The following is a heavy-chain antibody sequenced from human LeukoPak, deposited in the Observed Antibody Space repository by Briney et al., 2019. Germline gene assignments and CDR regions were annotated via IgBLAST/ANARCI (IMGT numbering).Heavy chain of an antibody. J-gene: IGHJ4*02. Sequence: PSETLSLTCTVSGGSISSTTYYWGWIRQPPGKRLEWIGTIFHSGRTYHNPSLKSRLTISVDTSKNQFSLKLSSVTAADTAVYYCAAQYSGYVRLDYWGQGTLVTVSS. CDR2: IFHSGRT. V-gene: IGHV4-39*01. CDR3: AAQYSGYVRLDY. CDR1: GGSISSTTYY. D-gene: IGHD5-12*01.